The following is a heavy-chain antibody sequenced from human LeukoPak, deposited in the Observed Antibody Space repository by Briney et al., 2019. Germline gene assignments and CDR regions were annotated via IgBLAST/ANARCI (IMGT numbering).Heavy chain of an antibody. CDR1: GVSISSSYSY. D-gene: IGHD2-15*01. CDR3: ARGGIWLLPFDY. V-gene: IGHV4-39*07. CDR2: INHSGST. Sequence: PSETLSLTCAVSGVSISSSYSYWGWIRQPPGKGLEWIGEINHSGSTNYNPSLKSRVTISVDTSKNQFSLKLSSVTAADTAVYYCARGGIWLLPFDYWGQGTLVTVSS. J-gene: IGHJ4*02.